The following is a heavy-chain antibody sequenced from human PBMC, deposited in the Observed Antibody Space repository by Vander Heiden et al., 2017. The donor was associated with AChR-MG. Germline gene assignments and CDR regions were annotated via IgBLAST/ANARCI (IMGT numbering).Heavy chain of an antibody. Sequence: EVQVVESGGGLVKPGGSLRLSCAASGFTFSPYSMNWVRQAPGKGLEWVSSISSSSSYIYYADSVKGRFTISRDNAKNSLYLQMNSLRADDTAVYYCARVPGDCSSTSCYYSYGMDVWGQGTTVAVSS. CDR3: ARVPGDCSSTSCYYSYGMDV. CDR2: ISSSSSYI. D-gene: IGHD2-2*01. J-gene: IGHJ6*02. V-gene: IGHV3-21*01. CDR1: GFTFSPYS.